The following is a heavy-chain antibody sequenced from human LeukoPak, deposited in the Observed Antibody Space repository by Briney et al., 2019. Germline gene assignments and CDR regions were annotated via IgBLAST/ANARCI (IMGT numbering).Heavy chain of an antibody. Sequence: GESLKISCKGSGYSFTSYWIGWVRQVPGKGLEWMGIIYPGDSDTRYSPSFQGQVTISADKSISTAYLQWSSLKASDTAMYYCARTSYYYDSGGYYLDYWGQGTLVTVSS. CDR1: GYSFTSYW. D-gene: IGHD3-22*01. V-gene: IGHV5-51*01. CDR2: IYPGDSDT. CDR3: ARTSYYYDSGGYYLDY. J-gene: IGHJ4*02.